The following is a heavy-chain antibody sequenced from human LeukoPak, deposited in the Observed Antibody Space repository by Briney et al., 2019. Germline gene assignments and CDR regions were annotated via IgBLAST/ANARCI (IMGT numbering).Heavy chain of an antibody. CDR1: GYSISSGYY. D-gene: IGHD3-22*01. V-gene: IGHV4-38-2*02. J-gene: IGHJ4*02. CDR3: ASDSSGYWRFDY. CDR2: IFQSGST. Sequence: SETLSLTCTVSGYSISSGYYWGWIRQPPGKGLEWIGSIFQSGSTYYNPSLKSRVTISVDTSKNQVSLKLTSVTAADTAVYYCASDSSGYWRFDYWGQGTLVTVSS.